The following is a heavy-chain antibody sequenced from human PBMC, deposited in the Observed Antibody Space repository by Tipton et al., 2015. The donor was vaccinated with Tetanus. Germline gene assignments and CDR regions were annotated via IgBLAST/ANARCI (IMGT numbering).Heavy chain of an antibody. CDR1: GFTFSNCA. Sequence: SLRLSCAASGFTFSNCAMRWVRQAPGKGLEWVSGISGSGATTYYEDSVKGRFTISRDNPKNMLYLQMNSLRAEDTAVYYCAKERAAGGPGASWGQGTLVTVSS. CDR3: AKERAAGGPGAS. J-gene: IGHJ5*02. D-gene: IGHD6-13*01. V-gene: IGHV3-23*01. CDR2: ISGSGATT.